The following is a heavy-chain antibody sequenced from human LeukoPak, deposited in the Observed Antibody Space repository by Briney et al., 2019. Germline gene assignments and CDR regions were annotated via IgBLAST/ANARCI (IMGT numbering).Heavy chain of an antibody. CDR1: GSSFTTYW. D-gene: IGHD3-10*01. J-gene: IGHJ4*02. CDR2: IYPGDSDT. Sequence: RGASLQISCKGSGSSFTTYWIGWVRQLPGKGLEWMGIIYPGDSDTRYSPSFQGQVTISADKSISTAYLQWSSLKASDTAMYYCARGSRGSYASYFDYWGQGTLVTVSS. V-gene: IGHV5-51*01. CDR3: ARGSRGSYASYFDY.